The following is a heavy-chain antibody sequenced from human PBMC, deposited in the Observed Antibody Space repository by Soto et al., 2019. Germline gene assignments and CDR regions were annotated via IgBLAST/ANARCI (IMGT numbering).Heavy chain of an antibody. J-gene: IGHJ4*01. Sequence: PSEPLSLTCTVSGGSISSYYWSWMRNPPGKGLGWIGYIYYSGSTNYNPSLKRRVTISVDTSKNQFSLKLSSVTAADTAVYYCSRATLRYRSGWPPNYLDYWGHGPLLTVSS. D-gene: IGHD6-19*01. CDR3: SRATLRYRSGWPPNYLDY. V-gene: IGHV4-59*01. CDR2: IYYSGST. CDR1: GGSISSYY.